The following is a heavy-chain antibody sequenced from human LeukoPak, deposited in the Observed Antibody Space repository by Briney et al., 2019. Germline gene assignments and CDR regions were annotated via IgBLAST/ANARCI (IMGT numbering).Heavy chain of an antibody. CDR1: GGSISSSSYY. CDR2: IYYSGST. D-gene: IGHD1-26*01. V-gene: IGHV4-39*07. Sequence: PSETLSLTCTVSGGSISSSSYYWGWIRQPPGKGLEWIGSIYYSGSTYYNPSLKSRVTISVDTSKNQFSLKLSSVTAADTAVYYCARVGVGAKEVFDYWGQGTLVTVSS. J-gene: IGHJ4*02. CDR3: ARVGVGAKEVFDY.